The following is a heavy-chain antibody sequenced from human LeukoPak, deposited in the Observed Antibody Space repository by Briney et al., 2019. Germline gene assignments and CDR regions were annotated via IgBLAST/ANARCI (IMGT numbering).Heavy chain of an antibody. J-gene: IGHJ6*03. V-gene: IGHV4-4*07. Sequence: PSETLSLTCTVSSASISSYYWSWTRQPAGKGREGIGRTFTSGSTNYNPSLKSRVTMSVDASTNHYSLMQISVTAADTAVYYCARGGGNGGGWVGHYYYMGVWGKGTTVTVSS. CDR1: SASISSYY. CDR3: ARGGGNGGGWVGHYYYMGV. CDR2: TFTSGST. D-gene: IGHD4-23*01.